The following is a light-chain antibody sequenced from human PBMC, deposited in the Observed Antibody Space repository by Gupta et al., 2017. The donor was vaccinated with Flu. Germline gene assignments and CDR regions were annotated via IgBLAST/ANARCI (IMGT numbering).Light chain of an antibody. J-gene: IGKJ1*01. Sequence: LATRDSNTRSNIVCHSIRRHFLAWYQQKPGQAPKLLIYCASSRYTGVPDRFSGSGSGTEFTLTISRLEPEDFAVYYCQQYCSSPWTFGQGTKVEVK. CDR2: CAS. CDR3: QQYCSSPWT. V-gene: IGKV3-20*01. CDR1: HSIRRHF.